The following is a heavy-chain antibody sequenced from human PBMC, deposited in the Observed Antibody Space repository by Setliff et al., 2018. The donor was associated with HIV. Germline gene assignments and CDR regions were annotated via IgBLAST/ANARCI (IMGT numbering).Heavy chain of an antibody. J-gene: IGHJ4*02. CDR3: ATLARFAPDY. V-gene: IGHV3-33*08. Sequence: PGGSLRLSCAASGFTFSSYNIYWVRQSPAKGLEWVALIWIDGNRKEYADSVKGRFTISRDNSKNTVYLQMSTLRAEDTAIYSCATLARFAPDYWSQGTQVTVSS. CDR2: IWIDGNRK. CDR1: GFTFSSYN.